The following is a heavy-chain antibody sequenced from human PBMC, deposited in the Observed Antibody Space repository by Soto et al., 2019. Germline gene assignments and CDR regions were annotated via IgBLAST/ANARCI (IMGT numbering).Heavy chain of an antibody. D-gene: IGHD4-17*01. CDR3: ARRATVSFDYFDY. CDR2: ISYDGSNK. J-gene: IGHJ4*02. CDR1: GFTFSSYA. Sequence: SLRLSCAASGFTFSSYAMHWVRQAPGKGLEWVAVISYDGSNKYYAGSVKGRFTISRDNSKNTLYLQMNSLRAEDTAVYYCARRATVSFDYFDYWGQGTLVTVSS. V-gene: IGHV3-30-3*01.